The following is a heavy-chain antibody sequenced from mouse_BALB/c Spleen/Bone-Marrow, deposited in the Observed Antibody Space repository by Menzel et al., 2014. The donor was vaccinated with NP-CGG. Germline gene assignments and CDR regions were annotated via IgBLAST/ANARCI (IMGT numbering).Heavy chain of an antibody. CDR1: GFNIKDTY. Sequence: EVQLQQSGAELVKPGASVKLSCTASGFNIKDTYMHWVKQRPEQGLEWIGRIDPANGNTKYDPKFQGKATITADTSSNTAYLQLSSLISEDTAVYYCAAYYRYLAWFAYWGQGTLVTVSA. J-gene: IGHJ3*01. V-gene: IGHV14-3*02. CDR3: AAYYRYLAWFAY. D-gene: IGHD2-14*01. CDR2: IDPANGNT.